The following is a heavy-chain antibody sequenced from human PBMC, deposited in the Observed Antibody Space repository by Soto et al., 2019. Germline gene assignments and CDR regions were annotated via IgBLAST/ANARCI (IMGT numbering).Heavy chain of an antibody. CDR1: GFTFSSYS. Sequence: SGGSLRLSCAASGFTFSSYSMNWVRQAPGKGLEWVSSISSSSSYIYYADSVKGRFTISRDNAKNSLYLQMNSLRAEDTAVYYCARANHYYDSSGYYSGMDVWGQGTTVTVSS. D-gene: IGHD3-22*01. CDR3: ARANHYYDSSGYYSGMDV. CDR2: ISSSSSYI. J-gene: IGHJ6*02. V-gene: IGHV3-21*01.